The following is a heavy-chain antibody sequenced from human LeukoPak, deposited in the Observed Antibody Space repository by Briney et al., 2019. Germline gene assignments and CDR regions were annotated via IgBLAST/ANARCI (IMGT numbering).Heavy chain of an antibody. D-gene: IGHD1-26*01. CDR1: GGSISSYY. Sequence: SETLSLTCTVSGGSISSYYWSWIRQPPGKGLEWIGYIYYSGSTNYNPSLKSRVTISVDTSRNQFSLKLGSVTAADTAVYYCARTYSGSYTGAYYFDYWGQEILVTVSS. CDR3: ARTYSGSYTGAYYFDY. CDR2: IYYSGST. J-gene: IGHJ4*02. V-gene: IGHV4-59*01.